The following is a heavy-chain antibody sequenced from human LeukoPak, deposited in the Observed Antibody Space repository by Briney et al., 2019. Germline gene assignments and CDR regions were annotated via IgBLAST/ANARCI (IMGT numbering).Heavy chain of an antibody. CDR1: GYTFPSYG. V-gene: IGHV1-18*01. Sequence: GASVKVSCKASGYTFPSYGVSWVRQAPGQGLEWMGWISAYNGNTNYAQKLQGRVTMTTDTSTSTAYMEPRSLRSDDTAVYYCARDTYRYDGYRADAFDIWGQGTMVTVSS. D-gene: IGHD5-24*01. CDR3: ARDTYRYDGYRADAFDI. J-gene: IGHJ3*02. CDR2: ISAYNGNT.